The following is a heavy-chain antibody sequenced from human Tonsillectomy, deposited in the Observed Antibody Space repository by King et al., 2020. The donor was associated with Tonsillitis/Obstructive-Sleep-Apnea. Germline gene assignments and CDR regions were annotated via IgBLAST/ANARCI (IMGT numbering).Heavy chain of an antibody. Sequence: QLVQSGAEVKKPGASVKVSCKASGYTFSRHGISWVRQAPGQGLEWMGWISPYNGKTNYVQKFQGRVTMTTVTSTSTAYMELRSLISDDTAVYYCAREFCSSTSCYVTWSLHVDLWGRGTLVTVSS. V-gene: IGHV1-18*01. D-gene: IGHD2-2*01. CDR3: AREFCSSTSCYVTWSLHVDL. J-gene: IGHJ2*01. CDR2: ISPYNGKT. CDR1: GYTFSRHG.